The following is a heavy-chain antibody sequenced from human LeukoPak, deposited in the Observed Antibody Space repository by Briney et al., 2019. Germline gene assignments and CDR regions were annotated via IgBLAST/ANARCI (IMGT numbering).Heavy chain of an antibody. CDR1: GFTFSNNY. CDR2: IYSGGTT. CDR3: ARDKGPFDY. Sequence: GGSLRLSCAASGFTFSNNYMSWVRQPPGKGLEWVSVIYSGGTTYYADSVKGRFTISRDNSKNTLYLQMNSLRADDTAVYYCARDKGPFDYWGQGTLVTVSS. J-gene: IGHJ4*02. V-gene: IGHV3-66*01.